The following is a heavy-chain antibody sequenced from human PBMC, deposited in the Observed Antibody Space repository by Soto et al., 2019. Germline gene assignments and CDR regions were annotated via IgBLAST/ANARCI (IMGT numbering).Heavy chain of an antibody. CDR3: AIIGYNNDLDV. J-gene: IGHJ6*02. Sequence: QVQLVQSGAEVKRPGSSVKVSCKASGGTFSSYAFSWVRQAPGQGLEWMGGIIPVFNSPSLAQNLHGRVTGTADTSTRTAYMELSALRFEDTAVYYCAIIGYNNDLDVWGQGTKVIVSS. CDR2: IIPVFNSP. CDR1: GGTFSSYA. V-gene: IGHV1-69*06. D-gene: IGHD1-20*01.